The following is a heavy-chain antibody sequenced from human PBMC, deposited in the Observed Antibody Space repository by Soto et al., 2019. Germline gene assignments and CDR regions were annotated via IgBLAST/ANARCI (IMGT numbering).Heavy chain of an antibody. Sequence: EVQLVESGGGLVQPGGSLRLSCAASGFSISSYWMNWVRQAPGKGLEWVAIIRKDGSEKYYVDSVKGLFTISRDNAKNSLYLQMNSPRDDDTAVYYCAGGSGWLSDYWGRGTLVTVSS. V-gene: IGHV3-7*03. D-gene: IGHD6-19*01. CDR3: AGGSGWLSDY. J-gene: IGHJ4*02. CDR2: IRKDGSEK. CDR1: GFSISSYW.